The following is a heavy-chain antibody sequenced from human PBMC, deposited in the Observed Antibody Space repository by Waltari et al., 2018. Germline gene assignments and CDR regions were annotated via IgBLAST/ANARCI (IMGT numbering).Heavy chain of an antibody. CDR3: VSSSNGAFDI. CDR2: IYYSGST. D-gene: IGHD6-13*01. Sequence: QLQLQESGPGLVKPSETLSLTCTVSGGSISSSSYYWGWIRQPPGKGLEWIGSIYYSGSTYYTPSLKSRVPISVDTSKNQFSLKLSSVTAADTAVYYCVSSSNGAFDIWGQGTMVTVSS. CDR1: GGSISSSSYY. V-gene: IGHV4-39*01. J-gene: IGHJ3*02.